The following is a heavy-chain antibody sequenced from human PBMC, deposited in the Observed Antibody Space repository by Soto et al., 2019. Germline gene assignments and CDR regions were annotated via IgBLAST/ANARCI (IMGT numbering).Heavy chain of an antibody. CDR2: ITYTGFST. CDR1: EFSFDDYA. Sequence: GGSLRLSCAASEFSFDDYAMSWVRQAPGKGLEWVSSITYTGFSTYYADSVKGRFTISRDNSRDTLFLQMNSLRAEDTAIYYCAKSSVWYPYFDSWGQGTLVTVSS. CDR3: AKSSVWYPYFDS. V-gene: IGHV3-23*01. D-gene: IGHD6-13*01. J-gene: IGHJ4*02.